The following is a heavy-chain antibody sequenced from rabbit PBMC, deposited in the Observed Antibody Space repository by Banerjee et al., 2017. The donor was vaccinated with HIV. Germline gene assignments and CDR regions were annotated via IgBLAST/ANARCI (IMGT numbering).Heavy chain of an antibody. CDR3: ARDWAGSGGGRIPFDL. V-gene: IGHV1S45*01. CDR2: IDAGSNGNT. CDR1: GFSFNNKNV. Sequence: QEQLGGSGGGLVKPEGSLTLTCTASGFSFNNKNVMCWVRRAPGKGLEWIACIDAGSNGNTYYASWAKGRFTISKTSSTTVTLQMTSLTAADTASYFCARDWAGSGGGRIPFDLWGPGTLVTVS. D-gene: IGHD4-2*01. J-gene: IGHJ4*01.